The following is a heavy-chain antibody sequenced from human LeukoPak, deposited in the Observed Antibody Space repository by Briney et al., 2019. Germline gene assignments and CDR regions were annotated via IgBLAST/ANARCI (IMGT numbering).Heavy chain of an antibody. J-gene: IGHJ5*02. CDR2: ISYDGSNK. Sequence: GGSLRLSCAASGFPFNAYWMTWVRQAPGKGLEWVAVISYDGSNKYYADSVKGRFTISRDNSKNTLYLQMNSLRAEDTAVYYCAKGYSYGDNWFDPWGQGTLVTVSS. CDR1: GFPFNAYW. CDR3: AKGYSYGDNWFDP. V-gene: IGHV3-30*18. D-gene: IGHD5-18*01.